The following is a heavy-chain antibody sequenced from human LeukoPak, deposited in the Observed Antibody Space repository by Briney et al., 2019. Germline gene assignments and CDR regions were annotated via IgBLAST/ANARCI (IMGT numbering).Heavy chain of an antibody. CDR2: IRNDGSNK. CDR1: GFLFSGSG. CDR3: AKKGHDNIGLFDY. Sequence: QTGGSLRLSCSACGFLFSGSGMIWVRQAPGKGLEWVAFIRNDGSNKYYVDSVKDRFTISRDNSKNTLYLQMDSLRAEDTAVYYCAKKGHDNIGLFDYWGQGTLVTVSS. V-gene: IGHV3-30*02. D-gene: IGHD2/OR15-2a*01. J-gene: IGHJ4*02.